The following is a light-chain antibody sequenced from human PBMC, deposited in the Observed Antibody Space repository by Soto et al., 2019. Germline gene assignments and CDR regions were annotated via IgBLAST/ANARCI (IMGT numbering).Light chain of an antibody. J-gene: IGKJ2*01. V-gene: IGKV3-20*01. CDR3: HQYGSLYT. Sequence: EIVLTQSPGTLSLSPGERATLSCRASQSVSGSYLAWYQQKPGQAPRLLIYGASSRATGIPDRFSGSGSGTDFILTISRLEPEDFAVYYCHQYGSLYTFGQGTKLEIK. CDR1: QSVSGSY. CDR2: GAS.